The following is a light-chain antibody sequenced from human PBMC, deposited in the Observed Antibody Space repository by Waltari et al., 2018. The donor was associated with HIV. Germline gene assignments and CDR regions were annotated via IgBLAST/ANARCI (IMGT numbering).Light chain of an antibody. V-gene: IGLV1-44*01. J-gene: IGLJ1*01. CDR2: SLD. CDR1: TPHIGCNT. CDR3: AAWDDSLNAYV. Sequence: QSVLPQTPSASGTPGHRVIVPCSGTTPHIGCNTVTWYQQLPGAAPRLLIHSLDQRPSGVPDRFSGSKSGASASLAISGLQSEDEADYYCAAWDDSLNAYVFGGGTKVTVL.